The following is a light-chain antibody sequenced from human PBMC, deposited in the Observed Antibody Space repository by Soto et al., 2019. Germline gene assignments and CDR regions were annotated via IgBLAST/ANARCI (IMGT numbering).Light chain of an antibody. V-gene: IGLV2-23*02. CDR3: CSYAGSSTYV. Sequence: QSALTQPAPVSGSPGQSITISCTGTSSVVGSYNLVSWYQQHPGKAPKLMIYEVTKRPSGVSNRFSGSKSGNTASLTISGLQAEDEADYYCCSYAGSSTYVFGTGTKVTVL. J-gene: IGLJ1*01. CDR1: SSVVGSYNL. CDR2: EVT.